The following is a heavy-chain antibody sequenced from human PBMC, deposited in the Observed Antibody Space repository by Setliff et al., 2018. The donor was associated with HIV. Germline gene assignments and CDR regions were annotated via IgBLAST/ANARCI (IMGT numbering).Heavy chain of an antibody. CDR2: MMTIFSTT. J-gene: IGHJ5*02. CDR1: AGSYSIFA. D-gene: IGHD1-26*01. CDR3: VREWVADP. Sequence: SVKVSCKSSAGSYSIFAINWVRQAPGQGLEWMGGMMTIFSTTNYARKFQGRVTITTDESTGTAYMELSNLRSEDTAVYYCVREWVADPWGQGTLVTVSS. V-gene: IGHV1-69*05.